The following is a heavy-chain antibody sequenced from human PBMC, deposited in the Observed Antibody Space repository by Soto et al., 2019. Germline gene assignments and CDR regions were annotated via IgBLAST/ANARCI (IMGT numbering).Heavy chain of an antibody. CDR2: IIPIFGTA. CDR3: ARGPSVRHYYYYGMDV. CDR1: GGTFSSYA. V-gene: IGHV1-69*06. D-gene: IGHD3-10*01. Sequence: SVKVSCKASGGTFSSYAISLLRQAPGQGLEWMGGIIPIFGTANYAQKFQGRVTITADKSTSTAYMELSSLRSEDTAVYYCARGPSVRHYYYYGMDVWGQGTTVTVSS. J-gene: IGHJ6*02.